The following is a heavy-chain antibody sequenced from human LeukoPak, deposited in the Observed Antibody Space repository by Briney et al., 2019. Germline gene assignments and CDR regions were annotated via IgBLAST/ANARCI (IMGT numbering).Heavy chain of an antibody. J-gene: IGHJ4*02. CDR3: TIDRLGNWDYMKGFDY. V-gene: IGHV3-15*01. Sequence: PGGSLTLSCAASGFTFSDAWMNWVRQSPGKGLEWVGRINSRRGGGTIAYAASVKGRFTISRDNSKDTLYLQMTRLKTDETGVYYCTIDRLGNWDYMKGFDYWGQGTLVTVSS. CDR1: GFTFSDAW. D-gene: IGHD1-7*01. CDR2: INSRRGGGTI.